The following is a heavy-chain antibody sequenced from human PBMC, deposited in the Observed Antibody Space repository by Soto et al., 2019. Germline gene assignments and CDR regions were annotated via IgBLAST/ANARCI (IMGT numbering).Heavy chain of an antibody. CDR1: GGTFSSYA. D-gene: IGHD3-22*01. J-gene: IGHJ3*02. V-gene: IGHV1-69*13. CDR3: ARDDRSTMIVENDAFDI. Sequence: SVKVSCKASGGTFSSYAISWVRQPPGQGLEWMGGIIPIFGTANYAQKFQGRVTITADESTSTAYMELSSLRSEDTAVYYCARDDRSTMIVENDAFDIWGQGTMVTVSS. CDR2: IIPIFGTA.